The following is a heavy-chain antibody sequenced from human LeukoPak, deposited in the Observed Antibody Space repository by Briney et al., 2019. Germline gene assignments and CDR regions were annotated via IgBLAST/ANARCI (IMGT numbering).Heavy chain of an antibody. CDR2: IKEDGSEK. V-gene: IGHV3-7*05. CDR3: ARDMDDSSDYGDY. CDR1: GFTFDRYW. J-gene: IGHJ4*02. Sequence: PGGSLRLSCAASGFTFDRYWMSWVRQAPGKGLEWVANIKEDGSEKSYVDSVKGRFTISRDNAKNSLYLQMNSLRAEDTAIYYCARDMDDSSDYGDYWGQGTLVTVSS. D-gene: IGHD3-22*01.